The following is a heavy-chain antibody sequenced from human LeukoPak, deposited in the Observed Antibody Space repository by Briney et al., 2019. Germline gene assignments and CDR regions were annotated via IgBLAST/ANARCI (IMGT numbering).Heavy chain of an antibody. D-gene: IGHD2-2*01. J-gene: IGHJ6*03. V-gene: IGHV1-2*02. CDR2: INPNSGGT. CDR3: ARYQVRCSSTSCHYYYYYMDV. CDR1: GDSFSDYY. Sequence: ASVKVSCKASGDSFSDYYIHWVRQAPGQGLEWMGWINPNSGGTNCAQKFQGRVTMTRDTSISTAYMELSRLRSDDTAVYYCARYQVRCSSTSCHYYYYYMDVWGKGTTVTVSS.